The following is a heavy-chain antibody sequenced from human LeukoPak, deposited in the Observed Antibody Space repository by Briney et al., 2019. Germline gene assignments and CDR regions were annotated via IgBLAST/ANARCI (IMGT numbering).Heavy chain of an antibody. CDR3: ARVETIYYYDSSGYPFDY. V-gene: IGHV4-31*03. CDR1: GGSISSGGYY. CDR2: IYYSGST. D-gene: IGHD3-22*01. Sequence: SETLSLTCTVSGGSISSGGYYWSWIRQRPGKGLEWIGYIYYSGSTYYNPSLKSRVTISVDTSKNQFSLKLSSVTAADTAVYYCARVETIYYYDSSGYPFDYWGQGTLVTVSS. J-gene: IGHJ4*02.